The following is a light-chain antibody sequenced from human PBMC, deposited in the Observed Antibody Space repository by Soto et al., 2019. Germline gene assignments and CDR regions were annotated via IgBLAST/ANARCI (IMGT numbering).Light chain of an antibody. CDR2: EVT. CDR3: VSYTDTDTLV. CDR1: SSDVGGYKY. J-gene: IGLJ1*01. Sequence: QSALTQPASVSGSPGQSITISCTGTSSDVGGYKYVSWYQQHPGKAPKLMIYEVTNRPSGVSNRFSGSRSGNTASLTISGLQPDDEGDYFCVSYTDTDTLVFGTGTKLTVL. V-gene: IGLV2-14*01.